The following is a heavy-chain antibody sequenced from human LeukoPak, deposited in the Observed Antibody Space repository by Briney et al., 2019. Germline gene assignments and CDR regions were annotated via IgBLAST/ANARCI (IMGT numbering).Heavy chain of an antibody. CDR1: GGSINGYY. J-gene: IGHJ6*01. CDR3: ASPTRKDGVDV. Sequence: SETLSLTCNVSGGSINGYYWTWIRQPPGKGLEWIGYMFYNGNTNYSPSLKSRVTISLDTSKSQISMRLTSVTAADTGVYHCASPTRKDGVDVWGKGPRSPSPQ. V-gene: IGHV4-59*01. CDR2: MFYNGNT.